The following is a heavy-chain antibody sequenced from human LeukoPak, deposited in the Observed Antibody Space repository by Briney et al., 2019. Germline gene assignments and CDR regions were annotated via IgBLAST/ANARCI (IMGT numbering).Heavy chain of an antibody. J-gene: IGHJ6*04. CDR2: IIPIFVTA. Sequence: SVKLSCTPSRRTVSSYAISWVRQAPGHGLEWMRGIIPIFVTANYAQKFQGRVTITADESTSTAYMELSSLRSEDTAVYYCARMGSGYDPDWGHYGMDVWGKGTTVTVSS. V-gene: IGHV1-69*01. CDR3: ARMGSGYDPDWGHYGMDV. CDR1: RRTVSSYA. D-gene: IGHD5-12*01.